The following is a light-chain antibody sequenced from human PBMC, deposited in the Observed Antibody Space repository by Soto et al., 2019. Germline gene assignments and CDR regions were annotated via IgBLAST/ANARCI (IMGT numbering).Light chain of an antibody. Sequence: DIQMTQSPSSLSASVGDRVTITCRASQSISSYLNWYQQKPGKAPKLLIYAASSLQSGVPSRFSGSGSGTAFTITISSLQPEDFATYYCQQSYSTPLTFGPGTKVDIK. J-gene: IGKJ3*01. CDR2: AAS. V-gene: IGKV1-39*01. CDR1: QSISSY. CDR3: QQSYSTPLT.